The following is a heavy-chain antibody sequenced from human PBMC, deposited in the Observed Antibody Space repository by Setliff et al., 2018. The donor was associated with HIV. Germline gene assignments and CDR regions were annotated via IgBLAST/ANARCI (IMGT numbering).Heavy chain of an antibody. V-gene: IGHV1-69*05. D-gene: IGHD3-3*01. J-gene: IGHJ6*02. Sequence: RASVKVSCKASGVNFNNYILSWVRQAPGEGLEWMGGITPFFRTPKYAQKFQGRVTISTDESTKTGYMELSSVTFADTAVYYCVGLWRGLWTTSPGDQYYGMDVWGQGTTVTV. CDR3: VGLWRGLWTTSPGDQYYGMDV. CDR1: GVNFNNYI. CDR2: ITPFFRTP.